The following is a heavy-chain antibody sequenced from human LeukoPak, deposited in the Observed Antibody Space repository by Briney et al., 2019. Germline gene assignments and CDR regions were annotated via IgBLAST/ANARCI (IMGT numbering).Heavy chain of an antibody. CDR2: INPNSGGT. CDR1: GYTFTGYY. Sequence: ASVKVSCKASGYTFTGYYMHWVRQAPGQGLEWMGWINPNSGGTNYAQKFQGRVTMTRDTSISTAYMELSRLRSDDTAVYYCARDLMRATLYFDYWGQGTLVTVSS. D-gene: IGHD2-8*01. J-gene: IGHJ4*02. CDR3: ARDLMRATLYFDY. V-gene: IGHV1-2*02.